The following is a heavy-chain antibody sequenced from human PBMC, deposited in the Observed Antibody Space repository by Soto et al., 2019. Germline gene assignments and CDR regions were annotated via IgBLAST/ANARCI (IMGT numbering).Heavy chain of an antibody. CDR3: ARGLAALYFFDY. D-gene: IGHD6-6*01. J-gene: IGHJ4*02. V-gene: IGHV4-39*01. CDR2: ISYSGNT. CDR1: GGSISSNTYY. Sequence: SETLSLTCTVSGGSISSNTYYWGWIRQPPGKGLEWIGNISYSGNTYYNPSLKSRVTISVDTSKNQFSLKLSSVTAADTAVFYCARGLAALYFFDYWGQGILVTVSS.